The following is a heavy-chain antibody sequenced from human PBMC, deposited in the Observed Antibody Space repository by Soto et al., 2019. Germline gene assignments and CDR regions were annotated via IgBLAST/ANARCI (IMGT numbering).Heavy chain of an antibody. J-gene: IGHJ5*02. CDR2: IYHGGIT. CDR1: GASISSSF. V-gene: IGHV4-59*12. D-gene: IGHD2-2*01. Sequence: PSETLSLTCTVSGASISSSFWNWIRQPPGKALEWIGYIYHGGITSYNPSLKSRVTISVDTSKNQFSLKLSSVTAADTAVYYCARGLTYCSSTTCAETRFDPWGQGTLVTVSS. CDR3: ARGLTYCSSTTCAETRFDP.